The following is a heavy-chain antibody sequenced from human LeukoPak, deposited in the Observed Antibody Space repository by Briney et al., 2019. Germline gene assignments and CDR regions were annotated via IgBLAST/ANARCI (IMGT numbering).Heavy chain of an antibody. CDR3: ARWLTT. D-gene: IGHD3-9*01. V-gene: IGHV6-1*01. CDR2: TYYRSRWYK. Sequence: SQTLSLTCVISGDSVSNNSASWNWIRQSPSRGLEWLGRTYYRSRWYKDHAVSVKSRITINPDTSKNQFSLQLNPVTPEDTAVYYCARWLTTWGQGTLVTVSS. J-gene: IGHJ5*02. CDR1: GDSVSNNSAS.